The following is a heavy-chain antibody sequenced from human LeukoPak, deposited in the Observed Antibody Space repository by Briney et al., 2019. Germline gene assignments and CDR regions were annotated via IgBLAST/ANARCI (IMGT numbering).Heavy chain of an antibody. Sequence: GGSLRLSCAAPGLTFSNYGMHWVRQALGKGLEWVAVIRYDESNKYYADSVKGRFTISRDNSKNTLYLQMNSLRTEDTGVYYCAKDRHDGKDYWGQGTLVTVSS. J-gene: IGHJ4*02. CDR2: IRYDESNK. CDR3: AKDRHDGKDY. V-gene: IGHV3-30*02. CDR1: GLTFSNYG. D-gene: IGHD5-24*01.